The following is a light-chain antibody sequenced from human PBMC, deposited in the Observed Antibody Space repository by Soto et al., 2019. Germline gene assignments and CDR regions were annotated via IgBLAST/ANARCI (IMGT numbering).Light chain of an antibody. CDR3: SSYTSSSTLEGV. CDR1: SSDVGGYNY. Sequence: QSALTQPASVSGSPGQSITISCTGTSSDVGGYNYVSWYQQHPGKAPKLMIYDVSNRPSGVCNRFSGSKSGNTASLTISGLQAEDEADYYCSSYTSSSTLEGVFGGGTKLTVL. J-gene: IGLJ2*01. V-gene: IGLV2-14*01. CDR2: DVS.